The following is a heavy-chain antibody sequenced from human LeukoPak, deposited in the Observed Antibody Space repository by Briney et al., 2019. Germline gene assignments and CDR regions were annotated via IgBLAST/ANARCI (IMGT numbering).Heavy chain of an antibody. J-gene: IGHJ6*03. V-gene: IGHV3-15*01. CDR3: AITPHYYYMDV. D-gene: IGHD5-12*01. Sequence: GGSLRLSCAASGFTFSNAWMSWVRQAPGKGLEWVGRIKSKTDGGTTDYAAPVKGRFTISRDNAKNSLYLQMNSLRAEDTAVYYCAITPHYYYMDVWGKGTTVTISS. CDR2: IKSKTDGGTT. CDR1: GFTFSNAW.